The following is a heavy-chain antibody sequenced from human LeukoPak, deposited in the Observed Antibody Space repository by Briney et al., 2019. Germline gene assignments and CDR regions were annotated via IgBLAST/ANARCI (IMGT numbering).Heavy chain of an antibody. CDR3: ARHGGGYYYDSSGYYPYYFDY. CDR1: GFTFSSYS. J-gene: IGHJ4*02. Sequence: PGGSLRLSCAASGFTFSSYSMNWVRQAPGKGLEWVSSISSSSSYIYYADSVRGRFTISRDNAKNSLYLQMNSLRAEDTAVYYCARHGGGYYYDSSGYYPYYFDYWGQGTLVTVSS. D-gene: IGHD3-22*01. CDR2: ISSSSSYI. V-gene: IGHV3-21*01.